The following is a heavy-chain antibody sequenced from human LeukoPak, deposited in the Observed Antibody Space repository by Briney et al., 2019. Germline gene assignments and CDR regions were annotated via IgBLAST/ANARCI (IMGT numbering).Heavy chain of an antibody. CDR1: GFTCSSYA. Sequence: GGFVRFSCSACGFTCSSYAMHWVRPALGLGLEYVSAISSNGGSTYYADSVKGRFTISRDNSKNSLFLQMSSLRAEDTAVYYCVKDRKYCSGGSCYSPYAEYFQHWGQGTLVTVSS. V-gene: IGHV3-64D*06. J-gene: IGHJ1*01. CDR2: ISSNGGST. CDR3: VKDRKYCSGGSCYSPYAEYFQH. D-gene: IGHD2-15*01.